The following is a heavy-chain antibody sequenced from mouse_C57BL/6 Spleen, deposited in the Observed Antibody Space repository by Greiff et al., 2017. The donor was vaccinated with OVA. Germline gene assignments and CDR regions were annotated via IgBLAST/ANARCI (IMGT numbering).Heavy chain of an antibody. CDR2: ISSGGSYT. D-gene: IGHD2-4*01. V-gene: IGHV5-6*02. CDR3: ARRGGYDYDGYFDV. Sequence: EVKLVESGGDLVKPGGSLKLSCAASGFTFSSYGMSWVRQTPDKRLEWVATISSGGSYTYYPDSVKGRFTISRDNAKNTLYLQMSSLKSEDTAMYYCARRGGYDYDGYFDVWGTGTTVTVSS. J-gene: IGHJ1*03. CDR1: GFTFSSYG.